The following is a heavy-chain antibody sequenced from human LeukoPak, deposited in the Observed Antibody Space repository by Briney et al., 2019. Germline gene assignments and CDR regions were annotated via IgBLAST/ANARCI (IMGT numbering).Heavy chain of an antibody. D-gene: IGHD6-19*01. V-gene: IGHV1-2*02. CDR3: ARDYSSGPYYFDY. Sequence: GASVKVSCKASGYTFTGYYMHWVRQAPGQGLEWMGWINPNSGGTNYAQKFQGRVTMTRDTSISTAYMELSRLRSDDTAVYYCARDYSSGPYYFDYWGQGTLVTVSS. CDR2: INPNSGGT. J-gene: IGHJ4*02. CDR1: GYTFTGYY.